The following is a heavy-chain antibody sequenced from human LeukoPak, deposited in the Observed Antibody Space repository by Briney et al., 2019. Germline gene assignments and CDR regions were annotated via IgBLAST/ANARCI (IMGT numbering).Heavy chain of an antibody. D-gene: IGHD3-3*01. Sequence: PETLSLTCAVHGGSFSGYYWSWIRQPPGKGLEWIGEINHSGSTNYNPSLKSRVTISVDTSKNQFSLKLSSVTAADTAVYYCARLVWSGYHRGALSYWGQGTLVTVSS. CDR1: GGSFSGYY. CDR3: ARLVWSGYHRGALSY. CDR2: INHSGST. J-gene: IGHJ4*02. V-gene: IGHV4-34*01.